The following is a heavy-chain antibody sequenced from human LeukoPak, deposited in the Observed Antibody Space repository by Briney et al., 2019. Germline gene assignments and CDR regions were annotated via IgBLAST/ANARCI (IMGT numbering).Heavy chain of an antibody. D-gene: IGHD3-3*01. V-gene: IGHV3-7*01. J-gene: IGHJ4*02. CDR2: IKQDGSEK. CDR1: GFTFSSYW. CDR3: ARDSRSGDFWSGTFDY. Sequence: GGSLRLSCAASGFTFSSYWMSWVRQAPGKGLEWVTNIKQDGSEKYYVDSVKGRFTISRDNAKNSLYLQMNSLRAEDTAVYYCARDSRSGDFWSGTFDYWGQGTLVTVSS.